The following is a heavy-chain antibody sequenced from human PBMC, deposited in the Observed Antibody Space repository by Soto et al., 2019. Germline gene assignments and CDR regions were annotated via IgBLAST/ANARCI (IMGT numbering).Heavy chain of an antibody. CDR2: INPNRGGT. V-gene: IGHV1-2*04. CDR3: ARGPQNHDAFDI. CDR1: GYTFTGYY. Sequence: QVQLVQSGAEVKKPGASVKVSCKASGYTFTGYYMHWVRQAPGQGLEWMGWINPNRGGTNYAQKFQGWVTMTRDTSISTAYMELRRLRSDDTAVYYCARGPQNHDAFDIWGQGTMVTVSS. J-gene: IGHJ3*02.